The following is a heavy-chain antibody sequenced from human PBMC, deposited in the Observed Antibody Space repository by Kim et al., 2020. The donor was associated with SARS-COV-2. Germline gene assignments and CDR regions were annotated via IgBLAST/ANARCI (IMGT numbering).Heavy chain of an antibody. J-gene: IGHJ4*02. CDR3: ATYGDYVSDY. V-gene: IGHV1-24*01. D-gene: IGHD4-17*01. Sequence: ETIYAQKVQGRVTMTEDTSTDTAYMELSSLRSEDTAVYYCATYGDYVSDYWGQGTLVTVSS. CDR2: ET.